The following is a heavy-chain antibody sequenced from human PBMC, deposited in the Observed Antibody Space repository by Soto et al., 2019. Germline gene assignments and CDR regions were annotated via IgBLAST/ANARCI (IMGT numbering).Heavy chain of an antibody. CDR2: ISSTSSAR. CDR3: ARDSDIYYGMDV. Sequence: GGSLRLSCAASGFTFSVHSMNWVRRAPGKGLEWVSYISSTSSARYYADSVRGRFTVSRDNVKYSLYLQMNSLTDEDTAVYYCARDSDIYYGMDVWGQGTTVTVSS. CDR1: GFTFSVHS. D-gene: IGHD3-9*01. J-gene: IGHJ6*02. V-gene: IGHV3-48*02.